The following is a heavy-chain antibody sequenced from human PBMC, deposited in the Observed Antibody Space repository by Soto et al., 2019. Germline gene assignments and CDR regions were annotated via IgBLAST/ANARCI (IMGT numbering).Heavy chain of an antibody. CDR1: GFTFSSYA. CDR3: ARGEYDFWSGYLMDV. CDR2: ISYDGSNK. V-gene: IGHV3-30-3*01. D-gene: IGHD3-3*01. J-gene: IGHJ6*02. Sequence: QVQLVESGGGVVQPGRSLRLSCAASGFTFSSYAMHWVRQAPGKGLEWVAVISYDGSNKYYADSVKGRFTISRDNSKNTLYLQMNSLRAEDTAVYYCARGEYDFWSGYLMDVWGQGTTVTVSS.